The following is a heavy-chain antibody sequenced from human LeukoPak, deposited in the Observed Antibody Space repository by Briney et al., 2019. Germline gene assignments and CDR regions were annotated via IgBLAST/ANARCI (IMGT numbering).Heavy chain of an antibody. V-gene: IGHV3-7*01. Sequence: AGGSLRLSCEASGFTFGTFWMSWVRQAPGKGLEWVANIKQGGSEKNYVDSVKGRFTISRDNAKNSLYLQMNSLRAEDTAVYYCARVYSGYDLNWFDPWGQGTLVTVSS. CDR1: GFTFGTFW. CDR3: ARVYSGYDLNWFDP. D-gene: IGHD5-12*01. CDR2: IKQGGSEK. J-gene: IGHJ5*02.